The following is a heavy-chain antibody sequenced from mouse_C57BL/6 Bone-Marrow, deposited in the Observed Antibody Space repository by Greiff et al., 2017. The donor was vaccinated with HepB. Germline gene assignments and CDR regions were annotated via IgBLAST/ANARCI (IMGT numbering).Heavy chain of an antibody. CDR1: GYTFTSYG. J-gene: IGHJ2*01. CDR2: IYPRSGNT. CDR3: ARGTTVVGPYYFDY. Sequence: QVQLQQSGAELARPGASVKLSCKASGYTFTSYGISWVKQRTGQGLEWIGEIYPRSGNTYYNEKFKGKATLTADKSSSTAYMELRSLTSEASAVSFCARGTTVVGPYYFDYWGPGTPLTFSS. V-gene: IGHV1-81*01. D-gene: IGHD1-1*01.